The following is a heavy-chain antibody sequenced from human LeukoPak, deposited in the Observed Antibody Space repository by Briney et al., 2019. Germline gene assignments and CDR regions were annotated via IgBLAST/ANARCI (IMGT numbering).Heavy chain of an antibody. CDR2: IYYSGST. J-gene: IGHJ4*02. V-gene: IGHV4-39*07. D-gene: IGHD2-15*01. Sequence: PSETLSLTCTVSGGSISSSSYYWGWIRQPPGKGLEWIGSIYYSGSTYYNPSLKSRVTISVDTSKNQFSLKLSSVTAADTAVYYCARIVGSSWGRYFDYWGQGTLVTVSS. CDR1: GGSISSSSYY. CDR3: ARIVGSSWGRYFDY.